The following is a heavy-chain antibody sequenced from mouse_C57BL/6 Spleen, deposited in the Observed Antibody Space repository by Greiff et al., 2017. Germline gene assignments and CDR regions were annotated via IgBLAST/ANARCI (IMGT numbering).Heavy chain of an antibody. J-gene: IGHJ4*01. CDR2: IHPNSGST. V-gene: IGHV1-64*01. Sequence: QVQLQQPGAELVKPGASVKLSCKASVYTFTSYWMHWVKQRPGQGLEWIGMIHPNSGSTNYNEKFKSKATLTVDKSSSTAYMQLSSLTSEDSAVYYCAKPTVVHYYAMVYWGQGTSVTVSS. CDR3: AKPTVVHYYAMVY. CDR1: VYTFTSYW. D-gene: IGHD1-1*01.